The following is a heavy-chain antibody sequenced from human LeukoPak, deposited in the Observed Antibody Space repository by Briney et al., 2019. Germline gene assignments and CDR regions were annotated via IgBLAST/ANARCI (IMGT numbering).Heavy chain of an antibody. CDR1: GFTFSSYG. V-gene: IGHV3-30*03. CDR3: ARSRGDPFYYYYGMDV. CDR2: ISYDGSNK. Sequence: GRSLRLSCAASGFTFSSYGMHWVRQAPGKGLEWVAVISYDGSNKYYADSVKGRFTISRDNSKNTLYLQMNSLRAEDTAVYYCARSRGDPFYYYYGMDVWGQGTTVTVSS. D-gene: IGHD2-21*02. J-gene: IGHJ6*02.